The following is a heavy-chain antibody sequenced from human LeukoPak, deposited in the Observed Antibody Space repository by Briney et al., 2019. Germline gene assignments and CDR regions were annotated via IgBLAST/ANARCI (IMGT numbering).Heavy chain of an antibody. J-gene: IGHJ3*02. CDR3: ARDVTYYYDSSGYYYYDAFDI. Sequence: ASVKVSCKASGYTFTSYAMNWVRQAPGQGLEWMGWINTNTGNPTYAQGFTGRFVFSLDTSVSTAYLQISSLKAEDTAVYYCARDVTYYYDSSGYYYYDAFDIWGQGTMVTVSS. CDR1: GYTFTSYA. CDR2: INTNTGNP. V-gene: IGHV7-4-1*02. D-gene: IGHD3-22*01.